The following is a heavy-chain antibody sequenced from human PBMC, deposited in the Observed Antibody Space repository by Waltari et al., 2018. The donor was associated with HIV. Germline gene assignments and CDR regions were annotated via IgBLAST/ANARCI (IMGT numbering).Heavy chain of an antibody. CDR1: GYSISSGYY. V-gene: IGHV4-38-2*02. CDR2: IYHSGST. D-gene: IGHD3-22*01. Sequence: QVQLQESGPGLVKPSETLSLTCTVSGYSISSGYYWGWIRQPPGKGLEWIGSIYHSGSTYYNPSLKSRVTISVDTSKNQFSLKLSSVTAADTAVYYCARGGPRYYDSSGYYGDWFDPWGQGTLVTVSS. J-gene: IGHJ5*02. CDR3: ARGGPRYYDSSGYYGDWFDP.